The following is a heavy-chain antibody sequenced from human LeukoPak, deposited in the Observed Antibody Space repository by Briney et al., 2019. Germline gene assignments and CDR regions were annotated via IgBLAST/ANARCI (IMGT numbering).Heavy chain of an antibody. V-gene: IGHV3-30*02. D-gene: IGHD5-18*01. CDR2: IQFDGSTK. CDR3: ARDQGRGYSYGHDY. J-gene: IGHJ4*02. Sequence: GGSLRLSCAASGFALSGYAMHWARQAPGKGLEWVAFIQFDGSTKYSDSMKGRFTISRDNSKNTLYLQMNSLRAEDTAVYYCARDQGRGYSYGHDYWGQGTLVTVSS. CDR1: GFALSGYA.